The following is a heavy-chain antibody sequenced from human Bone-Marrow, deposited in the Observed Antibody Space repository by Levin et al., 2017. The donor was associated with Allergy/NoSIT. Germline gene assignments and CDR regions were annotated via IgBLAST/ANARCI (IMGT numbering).Heavy chain of an antibody. CDR1: GGSISHPVYY. CDR2: VHSSGNT. CDR3: AREAASAGLWYFDL. Sequence: PSETLSLTCTVSGGSISHPVYYWGWLRQAPGKELEWIGNVHSSGNTYYNPSLKSRVSIFVDTSKKQISLKLKSVTAADTAIYYCAREAASAGLWYFDLWARGTHVTVSA. D-gene: IGHD6-13*01. J-gene: IGHJ2*01. V-gene: IGHV4-39*02.